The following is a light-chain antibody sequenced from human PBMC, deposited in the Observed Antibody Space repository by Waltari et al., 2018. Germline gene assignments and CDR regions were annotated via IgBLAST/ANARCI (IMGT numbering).Light chain of an antibody. V-gene: IGKV3-11*01. CDR3: QQRHLWPRT. CDR1: QRINTD. J-gene: IGKJ3*01. Sequence: PGERATLSCRASQRINTDLAWYQQKPGQAPRLLVYDASNRATGFPARFSGSGSGTDFTLTINSLEPEDSAVYFCQQRHLWPRTFGPGAKVEIK. CDR2: DAS.